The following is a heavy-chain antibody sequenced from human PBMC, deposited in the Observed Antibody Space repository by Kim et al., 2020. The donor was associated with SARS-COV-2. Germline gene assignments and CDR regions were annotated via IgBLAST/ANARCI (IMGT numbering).Heavy chain of an antibody. Sequence: SETLSLTCTVSGGSISSSSYYWGWIRQPPGKGLEWIGSIYYSGSTYYNPSLKSRVTISVDTSKNQFSLKLSSVTAADTAVYYCARRSIKREGMDVWGQGTTVTVSS. CDR1: GGSISSSSYY. D-gene: IGHD6-6*01. J-gene: IGHJ6*02. CDR3: ARRSIKREGMDV. CDR2: IYYSGST. V-gene: IGHV4-39*01.